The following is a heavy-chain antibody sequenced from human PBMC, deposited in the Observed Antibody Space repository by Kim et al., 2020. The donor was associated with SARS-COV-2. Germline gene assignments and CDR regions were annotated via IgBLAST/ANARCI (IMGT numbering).Heavy chain of an antibody. Sequence: GGSLRLSCAASGFTFSSYWMSWVRQAPGKGLEWVANIKQDGSEKYYVDSVKGRFTISRDNAKNSLYLQMNSLRAEDTAVYYCARDGDDFWSGYGYYGMDVWGQGTTVTVSS. J-gene: IGHJ6*02. CDR3: ARDGDDFWSGYGYYGMDV. CDR2: IKQDGSEK. CDR1: GFTFSSYW. D-gene: IGHD3-3*01. V-gene: IGHV3-7*03.